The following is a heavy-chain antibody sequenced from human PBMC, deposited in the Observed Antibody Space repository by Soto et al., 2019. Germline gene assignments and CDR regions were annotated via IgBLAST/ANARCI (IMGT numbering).Heavy chain of an antibody. Sequence: GGSLRLSCAGSGSTFSSYAMSWVRQAPGKGLKWVSAISGSGGSTYYADSVKGRFTISRDNSKNTLYLQMNSLRAEDTAIYYCAKSTRTGGTFPYYGMDVWGQGTTVTVSS. CDR1: GSTFSSYA. V-gene: IGHV3-23*01. CDR3: AKSTRTGGTFPYYGMDV. CDR2: ISGSGGST. J-gene: IGHJ6*02. D-gene: IGHD2-8*02.